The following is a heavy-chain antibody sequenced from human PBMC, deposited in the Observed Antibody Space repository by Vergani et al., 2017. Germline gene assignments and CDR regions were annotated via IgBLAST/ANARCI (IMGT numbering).Heavy chain of an antibody. CDR3: ARHSTVEWLVKLGWIDP. CDR2: IYYSGST. CDR1: GASIRSSNYY. V-gene: IGHV4-39*01. Sequence: QLQLQESGPGLVKPSATLSLTCSVSGASIRSSNYYWGWIRQPPGKGPEWIASIYYSGSTYYNPSLKSRVTISVDTSKNQFSLMLSSVTAADTAVYFCARHSTVEWLVKLGWIDPWGQGILVTVSS. D-gene: IGHD6-19*01. J-gene: IGHJ5*02.